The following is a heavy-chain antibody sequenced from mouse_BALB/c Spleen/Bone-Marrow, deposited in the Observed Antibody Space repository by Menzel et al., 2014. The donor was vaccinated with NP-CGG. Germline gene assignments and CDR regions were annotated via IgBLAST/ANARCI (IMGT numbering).Heavy chain of an antibody. V-gene: IGHV5-17*02. J-gene: IGHJ3*01. Sequence: EVKLVESGGGLVQPGGSRKLSCAASGFTFSSFGMHWVRQAPEKGLKWVAYISGGSSTIYYADTVKGRFTISRDNPKNTLFLQMTRLRSEDTAMYYGARGGNYAWFAYWGQGTLVTVSA. CDR2: ISGGSSTI. CDR3: ARGGNYAWFAY. D-gene: IGHD2-1*01. CDR1: GFTFSSFG.